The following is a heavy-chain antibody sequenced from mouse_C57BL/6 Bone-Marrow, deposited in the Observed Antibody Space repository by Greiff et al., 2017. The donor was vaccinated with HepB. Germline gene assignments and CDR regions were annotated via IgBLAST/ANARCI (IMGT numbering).Heavy chain of an antibody. V-gene: IGHV10-1*01. Sequence: EADGGLVQTNGSLKLSCAASGFSFNTYAMNWVRQAPGKGLEWVARIRSKSNNYATYYADSVKDRFTISGDDSESMLYLQMNNLKTEDTAMYYCVRQRKHYAMDYWGQGTSVTVSS. CDR1: GFSFNTYA. CDR2: IRSKSNNYAT. J-gene: IGHJ4*01. CDR3: VRQRKHYAMDY.